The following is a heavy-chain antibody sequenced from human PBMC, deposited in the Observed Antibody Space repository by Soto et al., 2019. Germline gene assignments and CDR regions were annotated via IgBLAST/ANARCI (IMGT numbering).Heavy chain of an antibody. CDR2: FVPMFSSS. J-gene: IGHJ4*02. CDR1: GTSFTSYG. V-gene: IGHV1-69*13. CDR3: ARTGGTYYFDH. D-gene: IGHD1-1*01. Sequence: SVKVSCTASGTSFTSYGIHWVRQAPGQGLEWMGGFVPMFSSSNYAQKFQGRLTIVADESTNTAYMELSSLRADDSAIYYCARTGGTYYFDHWGQGTLVTVSS.